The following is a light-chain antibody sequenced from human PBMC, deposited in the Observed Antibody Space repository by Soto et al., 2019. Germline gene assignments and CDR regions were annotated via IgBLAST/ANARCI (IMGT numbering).Light chain of an antibody. CDR3: QQYMTYSRT. J-gene: IGKJ1*01. CDR1: QSINTW. CDR2: DGS. Sequence: DIQMTQSPSTLSASVGDRVTITCRASQSINTWLAWYQQKPGEAPRLLIYDGSTLERGVPSRFSGSGSGTEFTLTISSLQPGDFATFYCQQYMTYSRTFGQGTKVEVK. V-gene: IGKV1-5*01.